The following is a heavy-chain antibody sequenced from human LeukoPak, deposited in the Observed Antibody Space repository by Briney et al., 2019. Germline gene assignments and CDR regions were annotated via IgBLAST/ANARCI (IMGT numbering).Heavy chain of an antibody. J-gene: IGHJ3*02. CDR3: ARTLRPYWYSGSHDAFDI. D-gene: IGHD1-26*01. CDR2: INPKSGNT. Sequence: ASVKVSCKASGYTFTGYDINWVRQATGQGLEWMGWINPKSGNTGYAQKFQGRVTITRNTSISTAYMELSSLRSEDTAVYYCARTLRPYWYSGSHDAFDIWGQGTMVTVSS. V-gene: IGHV1-8*03. CDR1: GYTFTGYD.